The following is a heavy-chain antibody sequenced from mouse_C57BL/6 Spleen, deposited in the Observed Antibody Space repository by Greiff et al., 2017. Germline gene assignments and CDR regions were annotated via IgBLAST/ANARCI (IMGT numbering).Heavy chain of an antibody. CDR1: GYTFTSYD. V-gene: IGHV1-85*01. CDR3: ASLSSGYTGGAMDY. D-gene: IGHD3-2*02. J-gene: IGHJ4*01. CDR2: IYPRDGST. Sequence: QVQLQQSGPELVKPGASVKLSCKASGYTFTSYDINWVKQRPGQGLEWIGWIYPRDGSTKYNEKFKGKDTLTVDTSSSTAYMELHSLTSEDSAVYFCASLSSGYTGGAMDYWGQGTSVTVSS.